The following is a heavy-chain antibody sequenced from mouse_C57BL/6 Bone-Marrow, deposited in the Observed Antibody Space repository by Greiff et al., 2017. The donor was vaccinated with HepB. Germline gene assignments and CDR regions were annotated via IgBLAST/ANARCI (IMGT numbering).Heavy chain of an antibody. J-gene: IGHJ1*03. CDR1: GYTFTSYW. CDR2: IHPSDSDT. CDR3: AVYYGSSYDWYFDV. D-gene: IGHD1-1*01. Sequence: QVQLQQPGAELVKPGASVKVSCKASGYTFTSYWMHWVKQRPGQGLEWIGRIHPSDSDTNYNQKFKGKATLTVDKSSSTAYMQLSGLTSEDSAVYYCAVYYGSSYDWYFDVWGTGTTVTVSS. V-gene: IGHV1-74*01.